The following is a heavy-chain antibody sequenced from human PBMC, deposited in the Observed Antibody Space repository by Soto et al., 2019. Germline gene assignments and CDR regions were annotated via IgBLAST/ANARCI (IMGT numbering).Heavy chain of an antibody. D-gene: IGHD2-15*01. CDR2: ISGYNVNT. CDR3: ARPDGGSCYSGAFCWFDS. V-gene: IGHV1-18*01. J-gene: IGHJ5*01. CDR1: GYTFSNYG. Sequence: QVQLVQSGVEVKKPGASVKVSCKASGYTFSNYGISWVRQTPGQGLEWMGWISGYNVNTKYAPKFQGRVTMTKDTSTNTAYMELRSLRSDDSAVYYCARPDGGSCYSGAFCWFDSWGQGTLVTVSS.